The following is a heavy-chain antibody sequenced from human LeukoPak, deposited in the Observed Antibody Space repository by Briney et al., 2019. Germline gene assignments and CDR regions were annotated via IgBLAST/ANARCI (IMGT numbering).Heavy chain of an antibody. CDR3: ARVGYCTSTNCYADNWFDP. J-gene: IGHJ5*02. CDR1: GGSISSYY. V-gene: IGHV4-59*01. D-gene: IGHD2-2*03. CDR2: IYYSGST. Sequence: SETLSLTCTVSGGSISSYYWSWIRQPPGKGLEWIGYIYYSGSTNYNPSLKSRVTISVDTSKNQFSLNLSPVTAAGTAVYYCARVGYCTSTNCYADNWFDPWGQGTLVTVSS.